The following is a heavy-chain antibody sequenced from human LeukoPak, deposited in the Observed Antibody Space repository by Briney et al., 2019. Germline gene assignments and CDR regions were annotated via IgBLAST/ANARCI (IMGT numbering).Heavy chain of an antibody. CDR1: GGSFSGYY. V-gene: IGHV4-34*01. CDR2: INHSGST. J-gene: IGHJ6*02. Sequence: PSETLSLTCAVYGGSFSGYYWSWTRQPPGKGLEWIGEINHSGSTNYNPSLKSRVTISVDTSKNQFSLKLSSVTAADTAVYYCARDVVVVPAALFYYYYGMDVWGQGTTVTVSS. CDR3: ARDVVVVPAALFYYYYGMDV. D-gene: IGHD2-2*01.